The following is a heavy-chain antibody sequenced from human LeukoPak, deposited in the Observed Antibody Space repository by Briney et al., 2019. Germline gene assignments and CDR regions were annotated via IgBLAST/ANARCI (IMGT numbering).Heavy chain of an antibody. CDR1: GGSISSYY. CDR3: ARTTEGGYTYDYFYYYYMDV. J-gene: IGHJ6*03. V-gene: IGHV4-59*01. Sequence: KSSETLSLTCTDSGGSISSYYWSWIRQPPGKGLEWIGYIYYSGSTNYNPSLKSRVTISVDSSKNQFSLKLSSVTAADTAVYYCARTTEGGYTYDYFYYYYMDVWGKGTTVTISS. D-gene: IGHD5-18*01. CDR2: IYYSGST.